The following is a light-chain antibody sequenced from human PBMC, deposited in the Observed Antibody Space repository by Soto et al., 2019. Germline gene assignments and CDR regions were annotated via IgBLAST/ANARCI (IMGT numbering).Light chain of an antibody. CDR3: QELGSSLVT. Sequence: EIVLTQSPGTLSLSPGERATLSCRASQSVSSSYLAWYQQKPGQAPRLLIYGASSRATGIPDRFSGSGSGTDFTLNISRLEPEDFAVYFCQELGSSLVTFGGGTKVEIK. J-gene: IGKJ4*01. CDR2: GAS. CDR1: QSVSSSY. V-gene: IGKV3-20*01.